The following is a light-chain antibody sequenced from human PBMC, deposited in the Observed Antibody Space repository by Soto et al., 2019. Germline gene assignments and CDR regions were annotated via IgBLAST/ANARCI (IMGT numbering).Light chain of an antibody. CDR3: AAWDDSLNGSYV. J-gene: IGLJ1*01. Sequence: QSVLTQPPSASGTPGQRVTISCSGSSSNIGSNTVNWYQQLPGTAPKLLIYRNNQRPSGVPDRFSDSKSGTSASLAISGLQSEDEADYYCAAWDDSLNGSYVFGTGTKLTVL. CDR2: RNN. V-gene: IGLV1-44*01. CDR1: SSNIGSNT.